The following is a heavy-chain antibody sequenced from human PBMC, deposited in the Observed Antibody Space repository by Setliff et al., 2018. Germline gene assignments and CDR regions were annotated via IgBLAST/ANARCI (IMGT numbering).Heavy chain of an antibody. CDR2: ISWNGAST. Sequence: GESLTISCAASGFTFDDYVFSWVRQAPGKGLEWVSGISWNGASTGYTDSVKGRFTVSRDNAQNSLYLEMKSLRTEDTALYYCARDRGGTNPWFDFWGQGTQVTVSS. D-gene: IGHD3-10*01. V-gene: IGHV3-20*04. CDR1: GFTFDDYV. CDR3: ARDRGGTNPWFDF. J-gene: IGHJ5*01.